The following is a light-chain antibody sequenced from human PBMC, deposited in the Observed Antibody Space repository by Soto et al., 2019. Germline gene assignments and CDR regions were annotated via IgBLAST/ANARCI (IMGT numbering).Light chain of an antibody. CDR2: DVS. V-gene: IGLV2-11*01. CDR1: SSDVGAYNY. CDR3: CSYAGSYSGV. Sequence: QSALTQPRSVSGSPGQSVTISCTGTSSDVGAYNYVSWYQHHPGKAPKVMMYDVSERPSGVPDRFSGSKSDNQASLTISGLQAEDEADYYCCSYAGSYSGVFGGGTKLTVL. J-gene: IGLJ3*02.